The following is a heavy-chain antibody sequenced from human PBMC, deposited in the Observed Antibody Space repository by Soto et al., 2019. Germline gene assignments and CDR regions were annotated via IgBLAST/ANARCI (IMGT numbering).Heavy chain of an antibody. CDR3: AKDGGDTAMVYFDY. CDR1: GFTFSSYG. CDR2: ISYDGSNK. Sequence: QPGGSLRLSCAASGFTFSSYGMHWVRQAPGKGLEWVAVISYDGSNKYYADSVKGRFTISRDNSKNTLYLQMNSLRAEDTAVYYCAKDGGDTAMVYFDYWGQGTLVTVSS. V-gene: IGHV3-30*18. J-gene: IGHJ4*02. D-gene: IGHD5-18*01.